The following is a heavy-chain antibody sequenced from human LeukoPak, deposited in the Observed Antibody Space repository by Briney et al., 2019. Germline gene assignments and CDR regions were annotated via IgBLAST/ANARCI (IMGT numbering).Heavy chain of an antibody. J-gene: IGHJ4*02. CDR2: ISWNSGSI. CDR1: GFTFDDYA. Sequence: PGGSLRLSCAASGFTFDDYAMHWVRQAPGKGLERVSGISWNSGSIGYADSVKGRFTISRDTAKNSLYLHMNSLRAEDTALYYCAKDWNTMVRGFDYWGQGTLVTVSS. CDR3: AKDWNTMVRGFDY. D-gene: IGHD3-10*01. V-gene: IGHV3-9*01.